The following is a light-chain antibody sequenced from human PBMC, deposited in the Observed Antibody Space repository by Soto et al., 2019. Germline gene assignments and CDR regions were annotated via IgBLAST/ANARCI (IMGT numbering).Light chain of an antibody. CDR1: QSVGSN. J-gene: IGKJ5*01. Sequence: EILMTKSPATLSVSPGERTTLACRASQSVGSNLAWYQQKPGQAPRLLIYAASTRASGVPARFSGSGSGTDFTLTISSLEPEDFAVYYCQQRSNWQVTFGQGTRLEIK. CDR3: QQRSNWQVT. CDR2: AAS. V-gene: IGKV3D-11*02.